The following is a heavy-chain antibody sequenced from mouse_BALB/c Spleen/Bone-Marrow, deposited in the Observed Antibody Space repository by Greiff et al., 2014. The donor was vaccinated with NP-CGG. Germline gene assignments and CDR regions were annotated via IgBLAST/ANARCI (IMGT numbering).Heavy chain of an antibody. J-gene: IGHJ2*01. D-gene: IGHD1-1*01. CDR3: TRETAVVADFDY. Sequence: EVHLVESGPDLVKPSQSLSHTCTVTGYSITSDYGWHWIRQFPGNKLEWMGYIHYSGYTDYNPSLKSRISITRDTSKNQFFLQLNSVTTEDTATYYCTRETAVVADFDYWGQGTTLTVSS. CDR1: GYSITSDYG. V-gene: IGHV3-1*02. CDR2: IHYSGYT.